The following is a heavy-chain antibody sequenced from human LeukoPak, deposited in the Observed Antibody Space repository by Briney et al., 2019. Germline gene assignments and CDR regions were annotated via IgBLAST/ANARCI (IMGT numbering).Heavy chain of an antibody. CDR3: AKEGSRRRFDLDS. CDR1: GFTFSNAW. CDR2: IKSKTDGGTT. D-gene: IGHD3-16*01. V-gene: IGHV3-15*01. J-gene: IGHJ4*02. Sequence: NPGGSLRLSCAASGFTFSNAWMSWVRQAPGKGLEWVGRIKSKTDGGTTDYAAPVKGRFTISRDDSKNTLYLQMNSLGAEDTAVYYCAKEGSRRRFDLDSWGQGTLVTVSS.